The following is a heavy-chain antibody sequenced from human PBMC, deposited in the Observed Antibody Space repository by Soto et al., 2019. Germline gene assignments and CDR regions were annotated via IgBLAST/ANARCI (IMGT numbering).Heavy chain of an antibody. CDR2: INPNSGGT. D-gene: IGHD5-12*01. Sequence: ASVKVSCKASGYTFTGYYMHWVRQAPGQGLEWMGWINPNSGGTNYAQKFQGRVTMTRDTSISTAYMELSRLRSDDTAVYYCARGPVEMATICAFDIWGQGTMVTVS. J-gene: IGHJ3*02. CDR1: GYTFTGYY. V-gene: IGHV1-2*02. CDR3: ARGPVEMATICAFDI.